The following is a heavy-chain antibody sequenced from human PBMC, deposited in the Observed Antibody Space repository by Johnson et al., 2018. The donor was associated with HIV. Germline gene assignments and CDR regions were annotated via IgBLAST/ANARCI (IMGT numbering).Heavy chain of an antibody. CDR2: IWYDGSRK. Sequence: QVHLVESGGGLVQPGGSLRLSCAASGFIFSSYGMHWVRQAPGKGLEWVAFIWYDGSRKYYADSVKGRFTISRVNSKKMLYLQMNSLRVEDTAVYYCAKEGSRGTVTQAPDAFDIWGQGTVVTVSS. J-gene: IGHJ3*02. V-gene: IGHV3-30*02. CDR3: AKEGSRGTVTQAPDAFDI. CDR1: GFIFSSYG. D-gene: IGHD4-17*01.